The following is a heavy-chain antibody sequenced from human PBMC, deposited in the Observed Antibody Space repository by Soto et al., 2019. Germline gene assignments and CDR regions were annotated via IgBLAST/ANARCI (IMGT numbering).Heavy chain of an antibody. V-gene: IGHV2-5*02. CDR3: ALQDSVVVPAAMTYNWFDP. D-gene: IGHD2-2*01. CDR2: IYWDDDK. J-gene: IGHJ5*02. CDR1: GFSLSTSGVG. Sequence: QITLKESGPTLVKPTQTLTLTCTFSGFSLSTSGVGVGWIRQPPGKALEWLALIYWDDDKRYSPSLKSRLTITKDTSKNQVVLTKTNMDPVDTATYYCALQDSVVVPAAMTYNWFDPWGQGTLVTVSS.